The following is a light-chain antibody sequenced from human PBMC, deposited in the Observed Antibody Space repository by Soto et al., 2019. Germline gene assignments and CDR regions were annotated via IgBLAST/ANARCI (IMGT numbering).Light chain of an antibody. CDR1: SNVIGAYNY. J-gene: IGLJ1*01. Sequence: QSALTKPPSASGSPGQSVTISCTGTSNVIGAYNYVSWYQQHPGKAPKLLIYEVFRRPSGVPDRFSGSRSGNTASLTVSGLQPEDEADSSCSSYAGRETGVFGTGTKVTVL. V-gene: IGLV2-8*01. CDR2: EVF. CDR3: SSYAGRETGV.